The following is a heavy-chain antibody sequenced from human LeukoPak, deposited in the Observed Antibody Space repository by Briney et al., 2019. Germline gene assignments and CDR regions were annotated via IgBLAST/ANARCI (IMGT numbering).Heavy chain of an antibody. V-gene: IGHV4-4*02. J-gene: IGHJ5*02. D-gene: IGHD5-18*01. CDR2: IFHSGST. CDR1: GDFISGSNW. Sequence: PSGTLSLTCAISGDFISGSNWWSWVRLPPGKGLEWIGEIFHSGSTNYNPSLRSRVTISVDTSKNQFSLKLSSVTAADTAVYYCARGLPRGLWLQNWFDPWGQGTLVTVSS. CDR3: ARGLPRGLWLQNWFDP.